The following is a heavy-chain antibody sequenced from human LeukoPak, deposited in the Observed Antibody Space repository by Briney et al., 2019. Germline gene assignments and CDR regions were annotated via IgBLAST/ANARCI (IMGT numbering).Heavy chain of an antibody. J-gene: IGHJ4*02. V-gene: IGHV1-2*02. CDR1: GCTFTGYY. Sequence: ASVKVSCKASGCTFTGYYMHWVRQAPGQGLEWMGWINPNSGGTNYAQKFQGRVTMTRDTSISTAYMELSRLRSDDTAVYYCAREPSSTSCPDYWGQGTLVTVSS. CDR2: INPNSGGT. CDR3: AREPSSTSCPDY. D-gene: IGHD2-2*01.